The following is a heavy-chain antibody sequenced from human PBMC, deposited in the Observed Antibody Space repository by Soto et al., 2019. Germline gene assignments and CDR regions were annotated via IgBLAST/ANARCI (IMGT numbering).Heavy chain of an antibody. J-gene: IGHJ5*02. CDR3: AKSGGIAALDP. CDR1: GFTLSSYS. CDR2: SIGSGEST. Sequence: GVSLRLSFAASGFTLSSYSMSWVRQAPGKGLEWVSSSIGSGESTYYIDSVRGRFTISRDNFRNTLYLQMNSLRAEDTAIYYCAKSGGIAALDPWGPGTLVTVSS. D-gene: IGHD6-6*01. V-gene: IGHV3-23*01.